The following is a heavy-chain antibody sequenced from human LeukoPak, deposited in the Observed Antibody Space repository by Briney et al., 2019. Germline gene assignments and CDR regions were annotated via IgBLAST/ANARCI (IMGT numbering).Heavy chain of an antibody. CDR3: ASSTATSTRIDY. CDR1: GYTFTGYY. CDR2: INPNSGGT. D-gene: IGHD2-21*02. V-gene: IGHV1-2*02. J-gene: IGHJ4*02. Sequence: ASVKVSCTASGYTFTGYYMHWVRQAPGQGLEWMGWINPNSGGTNYAQKFQGRATMTRDTSISTAYMELSRLRSDDTAVYYCASSTATSTRIDYWGQGTLVTVSS.